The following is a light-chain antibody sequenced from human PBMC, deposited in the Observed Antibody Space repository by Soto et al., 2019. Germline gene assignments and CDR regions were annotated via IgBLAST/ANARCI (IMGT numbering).Light chain of an antibody. Sequence: QSALTQPASVSGSPGQSITISCTGTSSDVGGYNSVSWYQQHPGKAPKVMIYEVSDRPSGVSNRFSGSKSGNTASLTISGLQAEDEADYYCSSYTTSSTLVFGGGTQLTVL. CDR1: SSDVGGYNS. CDR3: SSYTTSSTLV. J-gene: IGLJ7*01. V-gene: IGLV2-14*01. CDR2: EVS.